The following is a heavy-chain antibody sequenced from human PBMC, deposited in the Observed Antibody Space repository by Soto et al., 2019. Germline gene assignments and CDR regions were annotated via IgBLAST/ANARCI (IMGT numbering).Heavy chain of an antibody. V-gene: IGHV3-33*01. Sequence: GGSLRLSCAASGFTFSSYGMHWVRQAPGKGLEWVAVIWYDGSNKYYADSVKGRFTISRDNSKNTLYLQMNSLRAEDTAVYYCASLRGYSYGYPFDYWGQGTLVTVSS. D-gene: IGHD5-18*01. CDR2: IWYDGSNK. CDR3: ASLRGYSYGYPFDY. J-gene: IGHJ4*02. CDR1: GFTFSSYG.